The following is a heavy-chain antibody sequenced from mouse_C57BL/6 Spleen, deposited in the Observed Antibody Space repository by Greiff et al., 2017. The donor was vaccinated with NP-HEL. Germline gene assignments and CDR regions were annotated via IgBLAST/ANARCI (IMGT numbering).Heavy chain of an antibody. CDR1: GYAFTNYL. V-gene: IGHV1-54*01. CDR3: ARGNGYDSWFAY. D-gene: IGHD2-2*01. Sequence: VQLQESGAELVRPGTSVKVSCKASGYAFTNYLIEWVKQRPGQGLEWIGVINPGSGGTNYNEKFKGKATLTADKSSSTAYMQLSSLTSEDSAVYFCARGNGYDSWFAYWGQGTLVTVSA. CDR2: INPGSGGT. J-gene: IGHJ3*01.